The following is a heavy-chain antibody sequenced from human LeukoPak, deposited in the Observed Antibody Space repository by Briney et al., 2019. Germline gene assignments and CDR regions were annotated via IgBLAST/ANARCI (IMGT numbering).Heavy chain of an antibody. CDR3: AREEMATLYYFDY. CDR1: GGSISSYY. V-gene: IGHV4-59*01. CDR2: IYYSGST. J-gene: IGHJ4*02. Sequence: TSETLSLTCTVSGGSISSYYWSWIRQPPGKGLEWIGYIYYSGSTNYNPSLKSRVTISVDTSKNQFSLKLSSVTAADTAVYYCAREEMATLYYFDYWGQGTLVTVSS. D-gene: IGHD5-24*01.